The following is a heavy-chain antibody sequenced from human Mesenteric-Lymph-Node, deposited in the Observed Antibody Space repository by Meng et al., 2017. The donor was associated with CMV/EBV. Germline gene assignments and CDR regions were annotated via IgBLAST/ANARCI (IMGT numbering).Heavy chain of an antibody. CDR1: GFTFSSYA. V-gene: IGHV3-23*01. CDR2: ISDSGGST. CDR3: ARDPNLGQLDF. Sequence: GGSLRLSCAASGFTFSSYAMSWVRQAPGKGLEWVSAISDSGGSTYYADSVKGRFTISRDNARNSLSLQMNSLRADDSAFYYCARDPNLGQLDFWGQGTLVTVSS. J-gene: IGHJ4*02.